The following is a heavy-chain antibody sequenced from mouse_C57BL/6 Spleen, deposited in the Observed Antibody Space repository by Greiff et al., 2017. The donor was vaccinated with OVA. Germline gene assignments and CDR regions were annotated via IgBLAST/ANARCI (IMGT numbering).Heavy chain of an antibody. CDR3: TRGAGTPFAY. V-gene: IGHV5-9-1*02. J-gene: IGHJ3*01. CDR2: ISSGGDYI. Sequence: EVQGVESGEGLVKPGGSLKLSCAASGFTFSSYAMSWVRQTPEKRLEWVAYISSGGDYIYYADTVKGRFTISRDNARNTLYLQMSSLKSEDTAMYYCTRGAGTPFAYWGQGTLVTVSA. CDR1: GFTFSSYA. D-gene: IGHD4-1*01.